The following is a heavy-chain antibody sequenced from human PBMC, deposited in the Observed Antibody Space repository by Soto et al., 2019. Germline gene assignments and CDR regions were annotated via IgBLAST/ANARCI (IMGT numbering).Heavy chain of an antibody. D-gene: IGHD2-21*01. V-gene: IGHV4-39*01. CDR3: VRLGDYAFESSN. Sequence: QLQLQESGPGLVKPSETLSLTCTVSGGSISSDTHFWGWIRQSPGKGLEWIGSIYFSGRTYYNPSLKSRXXIXVXXSQNQFSLKLTSVIAADTAMYYCVRLGDYAFESSNWGQGTLVTVSS. CDR1: GGSISSDTHF. CDR2: IYFSGRT. J-gene: IGHJ4*02.